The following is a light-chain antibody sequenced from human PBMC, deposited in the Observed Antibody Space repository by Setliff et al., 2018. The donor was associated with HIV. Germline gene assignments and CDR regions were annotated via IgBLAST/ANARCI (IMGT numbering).Light chain of an antibody. Sequence: QSVLAQPASVSGSPGQSITISCNGTSSDVGGYDLVSWYQQHPGKVPKIMIYEVSNRPSGVSNRFSGSKSGNTASLTISGLQAEDEADYYCGSYTDSRIVVFGGGTQLPS. CDR3: GSYTDSRIVV. CDR2: EVS. V-gene: IGLV2-14*01. CDR1: SSDVGGYDL. J-gene: IGLJ2*01.